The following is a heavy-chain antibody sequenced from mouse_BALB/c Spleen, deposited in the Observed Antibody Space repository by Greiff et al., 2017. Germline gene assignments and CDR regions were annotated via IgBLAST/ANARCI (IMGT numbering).Heavy chain of an antibody. V-gene: IGHV5-9-1*01. CDR3: ANHSSVYLENY. CDR1: GFTFSSYA. D-gene: IGHD3-1*01. J-gene: IGHJ2*01. CDR2: ISSGGSYT. Sequence: EVMLVESGGGLVKPGGSLKLSCAASGFTFSSYAMSWVRQTPEKRLEWVATISSGGSYTYYPDSVKGRFTISRDNTKNTLYLQMSSLRSEDTAMYYCANHSSVYLENYWGQGTTLTVSS.